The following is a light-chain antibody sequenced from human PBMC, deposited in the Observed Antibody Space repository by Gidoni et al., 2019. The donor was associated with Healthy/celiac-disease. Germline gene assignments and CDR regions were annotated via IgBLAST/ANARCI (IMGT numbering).Light chain of an antibody. CDR1: QSVSSD. CDR3: QQRRNWPPALT. CDR2: DAS. V-gene: IGKV3-11*01. Sequence: EVVLTQSLATLSLSPGERATLSCRASQSVSSDLAWYQQHPGQAPRLLLYDASNRDTGSPARFSGSGSGTDFNITISSLEHEDVVVYYCQQRRNWPPALTFGGGTKVEIK. J-gene: IGKJ4*01.